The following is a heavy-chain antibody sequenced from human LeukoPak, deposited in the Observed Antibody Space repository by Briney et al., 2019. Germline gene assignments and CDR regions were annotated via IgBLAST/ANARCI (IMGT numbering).Heavy chain of an antibody. D-gene: IGHD1-26*01. J-gene: IGHJ6*03. Sequence: GASVKVSCKASGYTFTGYYMHWVRQAPGQGLEWMGWINPNSGGTNYAQKFQGRVTMIRDTSISTAYMELSRLRSDDTAVYYCARVSGSYYYYYYYMDVWGKGTTVTVSS. CDR2: INPNSGGT. V-gene: IGHV1-2*02. CDR3: ARVSGSYYYYYYYMDV. CDR1: GYTFTGYY.